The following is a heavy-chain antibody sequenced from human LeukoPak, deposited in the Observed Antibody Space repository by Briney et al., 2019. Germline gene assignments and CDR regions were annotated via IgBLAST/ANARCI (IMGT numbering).Heavy chain of an antibody. Sequence: PGGSLRLSCAASGFTFSSYAMSWVRQAPGKGLEWASAISGSGGSTYYADSVKGRFTISRDNSKNTLYLQMNSLRAEDTAVYYCAKRRSAPPKYYFDYWGQGTLVTVSS. D-gene: IGHD2-15*01. CDR2: ISGSGGST. CDR3: AKRRSAPPKYYFDY. CDR1: GFTFSSYA. J-gene: IGHJ4*02. V-gene: IGHV3-23*01.